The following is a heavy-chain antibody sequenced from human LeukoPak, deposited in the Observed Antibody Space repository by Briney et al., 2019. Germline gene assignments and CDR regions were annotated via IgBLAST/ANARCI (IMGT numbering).Heavy chain of an antibody. CDR3: ARGGDGYSLDY. V-gene: IGHV1-69*04. D-gene: IGHD5-24*01. CDR1: GGTFSSYA. CDR2: IIPILGIA. Sequence: SVKVSFKASGGTFSSYAISWVRQAPGQGLEWMGRIIPILGIANYAQKFQGRVTITADKSTSTAYMELSSLRSEDTAVYYCARGGDGYSLDYWGQGTLVTVSS. J-gene: IGHJ4*02.